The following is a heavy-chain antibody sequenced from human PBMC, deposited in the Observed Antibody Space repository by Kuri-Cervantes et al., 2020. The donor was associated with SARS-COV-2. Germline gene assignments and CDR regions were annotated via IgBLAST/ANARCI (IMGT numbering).Heavy chain of an antibody. CDR3: ARQATMIVVVIPQPSNFDY. Sequence: SETLSLTCTVSGGSISSSSYYWGWIRQPPGKGLEWIGSMYYSGSTYYNPSLKSRVTISIDTSKNQFSLKLSSVTAADTAVYYCARQATMIVVVIPQPSNFDYWGQGTLVTVSS. J-gene: IGHJ4*02. V-gene: IGHV4-39*01. CDR1: GGSISSSSYY. CDR2: MYYSGST. D-gene: IGHD3-22*01.